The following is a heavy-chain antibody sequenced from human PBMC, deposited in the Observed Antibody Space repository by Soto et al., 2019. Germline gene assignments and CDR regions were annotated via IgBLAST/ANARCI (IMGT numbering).Heavy chain of an antibody. D-gene: IGHD3-22*01. Sequence: QVQLVQSGAEVKKPGSSVKVSCKASGGTFSSYTISWVRQAPGQGLEWMGGLTPIFGTAEYAQKFQGRVTITADEATRTAYMELSSLRSEDTAVYYCAREGVYYYDSSGPVATYNWLGPWGQGTQVTVSS. CDR1: GGTFSSYT. CDR3: AREGVYYYDSSGPVATYNWLGP. V-gene: IGHV1-69*12. CDR2: LTPIFGTA. J-gene: IGHJ5*02.